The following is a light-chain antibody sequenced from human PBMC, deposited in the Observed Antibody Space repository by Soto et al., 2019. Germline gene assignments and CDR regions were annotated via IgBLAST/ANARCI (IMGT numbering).Light chain of an antibody. V-gene: IGKV1-39*01. J-gene: IGKJ4*01. Sequence: DIQMTQSPPSLSTSVGDRVTISCRASQSIAHYLNWYQHKPGNAPKLLIYAASTLQSGVPSRFSGSGSGTDFTLTISSLQPEDFATYYCQQSYFTPLTFGGGTKVESK. CDR3: QQSYFTPLT. CDR1: QSIAHY. CDR2: AAS.